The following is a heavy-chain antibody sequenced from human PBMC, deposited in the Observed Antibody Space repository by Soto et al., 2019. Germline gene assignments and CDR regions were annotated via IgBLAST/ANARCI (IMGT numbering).Heavy chain of an antibody. Sequence: EVQLVESGGGLVQPGGSLRLSCAASGFTFSTYSMNWVRQAPGKGLEWVSYINSTGTIKYYAGSVKGRFTISRDNAKNSLYLQMNSLRAEDPAVYFCARMSSSISPGCWGQGTLVTVSS. CDR1: GFTFSTYS. D-gene: IGHD2-2*01. V-gene: IGHV3-48*01. J-gene: IGHJ4*02. CDR3: ARMSSSISPGC. CDR2: INSTGTIK.